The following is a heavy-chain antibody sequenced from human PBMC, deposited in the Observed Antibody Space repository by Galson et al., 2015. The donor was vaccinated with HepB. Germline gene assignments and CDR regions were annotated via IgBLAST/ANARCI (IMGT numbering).Heavy chain of an antibody. J-gene: IGHJ4*02. CDR2: IRSKASSHAT. D-gene: IGHD6-19*01. CDR3: ARLGDLSGYSSL. CDR1: GFTFSGSA. V-gene: IGHV3-73*01. Sequence: SLRLSCAASGFTFSGSAIHWVRQASGKGLEWVGRIRSKASSHATAYTASLKGRFTISRDDSKNPAYLHMNSLKTEDTAVDYCARLGDLSGYSSLWRQGTLVTVSS.